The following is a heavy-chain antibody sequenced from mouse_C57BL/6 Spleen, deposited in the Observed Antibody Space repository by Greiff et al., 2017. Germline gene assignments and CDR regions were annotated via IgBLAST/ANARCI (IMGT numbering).Heavy chain of an antibody. D-gene: IGHD1-1*01. CDR2: INPTHGAT. CDR1: GYTFTDYN. CDR3: ARHSSSCWYFDV. J-gene: IGHJ1*03. V-gene: IGHV1-22*01. Sequence: VQLQQSGPELVKPGASVKMSCKASGYTFTDYNMHWVKQSHGKSLEWIGYINPTHGATTYNQKFKGKATLTVHKSSSTAYMELRSLASEVSAVDYCARHSSSCWYFDVWGTGTTVTVSS.